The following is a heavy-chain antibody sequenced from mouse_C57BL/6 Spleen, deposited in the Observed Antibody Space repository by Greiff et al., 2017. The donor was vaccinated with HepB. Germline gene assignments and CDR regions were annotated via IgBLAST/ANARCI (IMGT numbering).Heavy chain of an antibody. D-gene: IGHD3-2*02. V-gene: IGHV5-4*01. Sequence: EVMLVESGGGLVKPGGSLKLSCAASGFTFSSYAMSWVRQTPEKRLEWVATISDGGSYTYYPDNVKGRFTISRDNAKNNLYLQMSHLKSEDTAMYYCARDRVRQLRLFDYWGQGTTLTVSS. CDR2: ISDGGSYT. J-gene: IGHJ2*01. CDR3: ARDRVRQLRLFDY. CDR1: GFTFSSYA.